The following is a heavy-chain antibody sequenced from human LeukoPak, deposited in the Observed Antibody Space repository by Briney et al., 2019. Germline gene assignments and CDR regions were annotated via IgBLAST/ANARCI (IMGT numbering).Heavy chain of an antibody. J-gene: IGHJ1*01. D-gene: IGHD3-10*01. CDR2: ISHDEITQ. V-gene: IGHV3-30*18. CDR3: AKDRIIISFGDVSKH. CDR1: GFIFSGYG. Sequence: PGGSLRLSCAASGFIFSGYGMHWVRQASGKGLEWVALISHDEITQHYADSVKGRFTISRDNSKNTLYLQMNNLRVDDTAVYYCAKDRIIISFGDVSKHWGQGTLVTVSS.